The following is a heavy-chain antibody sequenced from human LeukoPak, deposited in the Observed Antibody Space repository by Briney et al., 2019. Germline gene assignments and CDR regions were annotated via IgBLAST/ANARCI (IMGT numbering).Heavy chain of an antibody. D-gene: IGHD6-25*01. CDR2: INPGDGST. V-gene: IGHV1-46*01. CDR1: GYTFTSYY. J-gene: IGHJ1*01. Sequence: ASVKVSCKASGYTFTSYYMHWVRQAPGQGLEWMGIINPGDGSTSYTQKFQGRVTMTRDTSTSTVFLDLSSLRSEDTAVYYCATAPYRSGSFQHWGQGTLVTVSS. CDR3: ATAPYRSGSFQH.